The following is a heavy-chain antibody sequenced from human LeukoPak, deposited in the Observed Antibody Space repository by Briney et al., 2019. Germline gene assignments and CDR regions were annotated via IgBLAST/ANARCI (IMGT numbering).Heavy chain of an antibody. CDR1: GGSFSGYY. J-gene: IGHJ3*02. D-gene: IGHD2-15*01. CDR3: ARDNLDIVVVVAANPSDAFDI. CDR2: INRSGST. V-gene: IGHV4-34*01. Sequence: PSETLSLTCAVYGGSFSGYYWSWIRQPPGKGLEWIGEINRSGSTNYNPSLKSRVTISVDTSKNQFSLKLSSVTAADTAVYYCARDNLDIVVVVAANPSDAFDIWGQGTMVTVSS.